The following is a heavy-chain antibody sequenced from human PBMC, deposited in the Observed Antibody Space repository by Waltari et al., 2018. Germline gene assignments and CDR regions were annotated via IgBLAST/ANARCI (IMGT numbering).Heavy chain of an antibody. CDR3: ATFSNWVHDTFDI. CDR1: GFSVSNSY. J-gene: IGHJ3*02. D-gene: IGHD3-16*01. CDR2: IYGVDST. Sequence: EVQLVESGGGLIQPGGSLRLSCAASGFSVSNSYVSWVRQAPGKGLEWISFIYGVDSTLYVDSVKGRFTVSRDNSKNTVHLQMNSVRVDDTAVYYCATFSNWVHDTFDIWG. V-gene: IGHV3-53*01.